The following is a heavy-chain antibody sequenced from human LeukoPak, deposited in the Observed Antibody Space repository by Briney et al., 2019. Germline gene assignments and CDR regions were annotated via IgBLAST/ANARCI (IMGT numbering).Heavy chain of an antibody. J-gene: IGHJ3*02. CDR2: IYYSGST. V-gene: IGHV4-39*01. CDR1: GGSISSCSYY. CDR3: ARRPAAFDI. Sequence: SETLSLTCTVSGGSISSCSYYWGWIRQPPGKGLEWIGSIYYSGSTYYNPSLKSRVTISVDTSKNQFSLKLSSVTAADTAVYYCARRPAAFDIWGQGTMVTVSS.